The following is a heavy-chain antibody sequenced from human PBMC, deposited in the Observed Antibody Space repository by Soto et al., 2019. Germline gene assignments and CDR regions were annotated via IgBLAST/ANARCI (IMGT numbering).Heavy chain of an antibody. CDR1: GYTFNTYY. J-gene: IGHJ4*02. CDR3: ARGGHIAVVTASFDN. Sequence: QVQLVQSGAEVRKPGASVKVSCKPSGYTFNTYYLHWLRQAPGQALEWMGVIHPSGGGTTYAQKFLGRVTVTRDTCTTTAFMELSSLRSDDTAVYYCARGGHIAVVTASFDNWGQGTLVTVSS. CDR2: IHPSGGGT. V-gene: IGHV1-46*02. D-gene: IGHD2-21*02.